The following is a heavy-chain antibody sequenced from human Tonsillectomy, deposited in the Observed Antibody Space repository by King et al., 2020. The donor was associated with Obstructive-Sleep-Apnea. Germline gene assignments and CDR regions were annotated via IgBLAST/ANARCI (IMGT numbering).Heavy chain of an antibody. V-gene: IGHV4-31*03. CDR2: SYYTGST. CDR3: ASLRYFDWLLGS. Sequence: QLQESGPGLVKPSQTLSLTCTVSRGSISSGGYYWSWIRQHPGKGLELIGYSYYTGSTDYNTSLKSRVTISVDTSKIQFSLKLSSVTAADTAVYYCASLRYFDWLLGSWGQGTLVTVSS. CDR1: RGSISSGGYY. D-gene: IGHD3-9*01. J-gene: IGHJ5*02.